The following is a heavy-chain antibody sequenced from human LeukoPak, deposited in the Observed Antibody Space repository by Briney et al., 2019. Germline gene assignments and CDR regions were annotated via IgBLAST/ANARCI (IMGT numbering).Heavy chain of an antibody. Sequence: GSLRLSCAASGFTFRTYSMNWVRQAPGKGLEWIGSIHYSGSTYYNPSLKSRVTISVDTSKNQFSLKLSSVTAADTAVYYCAQTIAAAGTDHWGQGTLVTVSS. V-gene: IGHV4-59*05. CDR2: IHYSGST. CDR3: AQTIAAAGTDH. D-gene: IGHD6-13*01. J-gene: IGHJ4*02. CDR1: GFTFRTYSMN.